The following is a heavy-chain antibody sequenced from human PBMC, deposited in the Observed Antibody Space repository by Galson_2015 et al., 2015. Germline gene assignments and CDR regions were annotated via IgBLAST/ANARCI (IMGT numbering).Heavy chain of an antibody. CDR1: GFTFSTYG. Sequence: SLRLSCAASGFTFSTYGMYWVRQASGKGLEWVALISDDGTHNYYADSVKGRFTISRESSKNTLYLQMNSLRPEDTAVYYCAKGGYCSSTSCPGGYFVDVWGKGTTVTVSS. D-gene: IGHD2-2*01. CDR2: ISDDGTHN. J-gene: IGHJ6*04. V-gene: IGHV3-30*18. CDR3: AKGGYCSSTSCPGGYFVDV.